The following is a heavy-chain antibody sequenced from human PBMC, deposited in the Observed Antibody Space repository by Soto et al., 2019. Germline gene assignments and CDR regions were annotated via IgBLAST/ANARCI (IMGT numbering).Heavy chain of an antibody. J-gene: IGHJ4*02. D-gene: IGHD6-19*01. V-gene: IGHV4-39*01. CDR1: GGSISSSSYY. CDR3: ARLSSIAVDGIDY. Sequence: QLQLQESGPGLVKPSETLSLTCTVSGGSISSSSYYWGWIRQPPGKGLEWIGSIYYSGSTYYNPSLKSRVTISVDTSKNQFSLKLSSVTAADTAVYYCARLSSIAVDGIDYWGQGTLVTVSS. CDR2: IYYSGST.